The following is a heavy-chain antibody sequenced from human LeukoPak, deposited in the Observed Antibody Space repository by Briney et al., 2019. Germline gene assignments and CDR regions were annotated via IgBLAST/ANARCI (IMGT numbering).Heavy chain of an antibody. CDR1: GFTFSDYY. CDR2: ISSSGSTI. Sequence: GGSLRLSCAASGFTFSDYYMSWIRQAPGKGLEWVSYISSSGSTIYYADSVKGRFTIPRDNAKNSLYLQMNSLSAEDTAVYYCARERDVVVTPGDWFDPWGQGTLVTVSS. D-gene: IGHD2-21*02. CDR3: ARERDVVVTPGDWFDP. V-gene: IGHV3-11*01. J-gene: IGHJ5*02.